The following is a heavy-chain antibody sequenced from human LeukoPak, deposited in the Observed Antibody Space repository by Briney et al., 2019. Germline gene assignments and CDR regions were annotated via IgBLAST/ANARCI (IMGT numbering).Heavy chain of an antibody. D-gene: IGHD2/OR15-2a*01. CDR2: ISGSDGNT. CDR1: TFNFGLYV. J-gene: IGHJ4*02. Sequence: PGGSLRLSCEASTFNFGLYVMTWARQAPGKGLEWVSAISGSDGNTYYADSVKGRFTISRDNSKNTLYLQLNSLRAEDTALYYCANTGNSRGAYWGQGTLVTVSS. V-gene: IGHV3-23*01. CDR3: ANTGNSRGAY.